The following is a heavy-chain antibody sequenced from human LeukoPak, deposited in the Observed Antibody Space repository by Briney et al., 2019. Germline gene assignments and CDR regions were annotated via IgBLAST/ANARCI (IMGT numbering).Heavy chain of an antibody. D-gene: IGHD6-6*01. J-gene: IGHJ4*02. CDR2: ISGSGGST. CDR1: GGSISRYY. V-gene: IGHV3-23*01. CDR3: AKGDWSSSDFDY. Sequence: ETLSLTCTVSGGSISRYYWSWVRQAPGKGLEWVSAISGSGGSTYYADSVKGRFTISRDNSKNTLYLQMNSLRAEDTAVYYCAKGDWSSSDFDYWGQGTLVTVSS.